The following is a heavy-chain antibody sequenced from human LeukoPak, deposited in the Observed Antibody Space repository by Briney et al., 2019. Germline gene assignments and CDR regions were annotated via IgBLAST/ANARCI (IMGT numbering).Heavy chain of an antibody. CDR2: IRYDGSNK. D-gene: IGHD4-17*01. CDR3: AKDNDYGDYGHFDY. V-gene: IGHV3-30*02. Sequence: GGSLRLSCAASGFTFSSYGMHWVRQAPGKGLEWVAFIRYDGSNKYYADSVKGRFTISRDNSKNVLYLQMNSLRAEDTAVYYCAKDNDYGDYGHFDYWGQGTLVTVSS. J-gene: IGHJ4*02. CDR1: GFTFSSYG.